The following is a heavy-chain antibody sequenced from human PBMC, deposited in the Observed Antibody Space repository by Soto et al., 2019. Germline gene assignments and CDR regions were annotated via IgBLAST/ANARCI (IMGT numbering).Heavy chain of an antibody. Sequence: QVHLVQSGAEVRKPGASVKVSCKGSGYTFTTYGITWVRQAPGQGLEWMGWISAYNGNTNYAQKLQGRVTVTRDTSTSTAYMELRNLRSDDTAVYYCARGRYGDYWGQGALVTVSS. D-gene: IGHD1-1*01. CDR1: GYTFTTYG. CDR3: ARGRYGDY. V-gene: IGHV1-18*01. CDR2: ISAYNGNT. J-gene: IGHJ4*02.